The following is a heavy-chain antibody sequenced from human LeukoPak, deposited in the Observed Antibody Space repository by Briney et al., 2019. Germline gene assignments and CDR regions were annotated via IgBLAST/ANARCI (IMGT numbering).Heavy chain of an antibody. CDR3: AGGGYNYGPIDY. CDR1: GGSISSYY. J-gene: IGHJ4*02. V-gene: IGHV4-59*08. CDR2: IYYSGST. Sequence: SETLSLTCTVSGGSISSYYWSWIRQPPGKGPEWIGYIYYSGSTNYNPSLKSRVTISVDTSKNQFSLKLSSVTAADTAVYYCAGGGYNYGPIDYWGQGTLVTVSS. D-gene: IGHD5-18*01.